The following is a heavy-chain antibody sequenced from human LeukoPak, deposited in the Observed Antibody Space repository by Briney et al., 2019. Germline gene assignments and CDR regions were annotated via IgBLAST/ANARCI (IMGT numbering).Heavy chain of an antibody. CDR1: GFTFDDYA. V-gene: IGHV3-9*01. Sequence: GGSLRLSCAASGFTFDDYAMHWVRQAPGKGLEWVSGISWNSGSIGYADSVKGRFTISKDNAKNSLYLQMNSLRAEDTALYYCAKDDYDILTGSGGFDYWGQGTLVTVSS. CDR3: AKDDYDILTGSGGFDY. D-gene: IGHD3-9*01. J-gene: IGHJ4*02. CDR2: ISWNSGSI.